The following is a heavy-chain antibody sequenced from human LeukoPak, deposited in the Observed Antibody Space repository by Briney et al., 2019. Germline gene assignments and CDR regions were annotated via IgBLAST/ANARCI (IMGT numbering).Heavy chain of an antibody. J-gene: IGHJ4*02. CDR3: ARPLGSRGWYPLDF. V-gene: IGHV5-51*01. CDR2: IYPGDSDT. Sequence: GESLKISCEGSGYKFTNYWIAWVRQMPGKGLEGIGIIYPGDSDTRYSPSLHGPVTISADKSISTAYLQWSSLEASDTAMYYCARPLGSRGWYPLDFWGQGPLVTVSS. D-gene: IGHD6-19*01. CDR1: GYKFTNYW.